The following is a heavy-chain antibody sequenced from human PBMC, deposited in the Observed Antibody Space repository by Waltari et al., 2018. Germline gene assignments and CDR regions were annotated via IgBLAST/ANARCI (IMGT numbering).Heavy chain of an antibody. D-gene: IGHD3-16*01. CDR1: GLSFSTYG. J-gene: IGHJ4*02. Sequence: EVQLLESGGGLVQPGGSLRLSCTASGLSFSTYGMTWGRQAPGKGLEWVSSISPNSISTYYADSVKGRFTISRDNSKSTVILQLSSLGVEDTAIYYCAKGQGGRRWYFDYWGQGSQVTVSS. CDR3: AKGQGGRRWYFDY. V-gene: IGHV3-23*01. CDR2: ISPNSIST.